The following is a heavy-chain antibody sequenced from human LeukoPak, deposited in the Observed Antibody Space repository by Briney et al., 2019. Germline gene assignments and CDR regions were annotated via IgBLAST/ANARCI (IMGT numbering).Heavy chain of an antibody. CDR1: GGSISSSSYY. V-gene: IGHV4-39*07. Sequence: PSETLSLTCTVSGGSISSSSYYWGWIRQPPGKGLEWIGSIYYSGSTYYNPSLKSRVTISVDTSKNQFSLKLSSVTAADTAVYYCAREDFWSGFDYWGQGTLVTVSS. CDR3: AREDFWSGFDY. D-gene: IGHD3-3*01. CDR2: IYYSGST. J-gene: IGHJ4*02.